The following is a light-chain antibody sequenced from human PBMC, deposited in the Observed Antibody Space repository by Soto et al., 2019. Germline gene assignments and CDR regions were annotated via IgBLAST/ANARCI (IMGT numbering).Light chain of an antibody. CDR3: QQYNNWPPST. Sequence: EIVMTQSPATLSVSPGERVTLSCRASQSVGSRVAWYQQKTGQAPRLLIYGASTRATGIPARFSGSGSGTEFTLTISSLQSEDFAVYFCQQYNNWPPSTFGQGTILEIE. CDR1: QSVGSR. J-gene: IGKJ2*01. CDR2: GAS. V-gene: IGKV3-15*01.